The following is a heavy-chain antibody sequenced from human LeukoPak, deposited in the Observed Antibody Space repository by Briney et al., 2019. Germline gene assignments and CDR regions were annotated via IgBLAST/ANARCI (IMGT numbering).Heavy chain of an antibody. V-gene: IGHV3-53*01. CDR3: ARETTNWAYFDY. J-gene: IGHJ4*02. Sequence: GGSLRLFCAASGFTVSSNYMSWVRQAPGKGPEWVSVIYSGGSTYYADSVKGRFTISRDNSKNTLFLQMNSLRAEDTAVYYCARETTNWAYFDYWGQGTLVTVSS. CDR2: IYSGGST. CDR1: GFTVSSNY. D-gene: IGHD7-27*01.